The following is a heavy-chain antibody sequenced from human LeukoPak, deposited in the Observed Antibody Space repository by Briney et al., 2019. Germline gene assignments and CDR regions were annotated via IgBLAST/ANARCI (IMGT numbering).Heavy chain of an antibody. Sequence: GGSLRLSCAASGFTFCSSGMNWVRQAPGKGLEWVSSISSSSTYIFYADSVKGRFTISRDNAKNSLYLQMNSLRAEDTAVYYCAKPLRNYCSGGSCQPGFDPWGQGTLVTVPS. CDR3: AKPLRNYCSGGSCQPGFDP. J-gene: IGHJ5*02. CDR2: ISSSSTYI. CDR1: GFTFCSSG. V-gene: IGHV3-21*01. D-gene: IGHD2-15*01.